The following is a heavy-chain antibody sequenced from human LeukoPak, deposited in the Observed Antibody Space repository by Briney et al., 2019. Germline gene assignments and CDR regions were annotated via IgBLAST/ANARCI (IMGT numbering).Heavy chain of an antibody. D-gene: IGHD6-19*01. CDR1: GFTFSSYG. J-gene: IGHJ4*02. Sequence: GGSLRPSCAASGFTFSSYGMSWVRQAPGKGLEWVSAISGSGGSTYYADSVKGRFTISRDNSKNTLYLQMNSLGAEDTAVYYCAKPVKWLVLDYWGQGTLVTVSS. CDR2: ISGSGGST. V-gene: IGHV3-23*01. CDR3: AKPVKWLVLDY.